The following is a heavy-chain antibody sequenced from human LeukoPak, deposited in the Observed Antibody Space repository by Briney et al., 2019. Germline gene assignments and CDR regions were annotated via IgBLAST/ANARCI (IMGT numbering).Heavy chain of an antibody. J-gene: IGHJ4*02. CDR2: ISSSGSTI. CDR3: AREQPVTSSDY. V-gene: IGHV3-11*04. Sequence: PGGSLRLPRAASGFPFKDYYQSWTPRPRGKGWEWGSYISSSGSTIYYADSVKGRFTISRDNAKNSLYLQMNSLRAEDTAVYYCAREQPVTSSDYWGQGTLVTVSS. D-gene: IGHD4-17*01. CDR1: GFPFKDYY.